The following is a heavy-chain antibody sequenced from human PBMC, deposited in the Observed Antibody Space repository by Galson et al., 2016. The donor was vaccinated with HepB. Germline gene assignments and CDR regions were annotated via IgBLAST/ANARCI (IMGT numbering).Heavy chain of an antibody. V-gene: IGHV3-30*18. Sequence: RLSCAASGFTFSSYGMHWVRQAPGKGLEWVAVISYDGGKKSYSDSVKGRFTISRDNSKNTLSLQMTSLRGDDSAVYYCAKDLDPGTVVTPTGVGYYYYGLDVWGQGTTVTVSS. CDR3: AKDLDPGTVVTPTGVGYYYYGLDV. CDR2: ISYDGGKK. D-gene: IGHD2-2*01. CDR1: GFTFSSYG. J-gene: IGHJ6*02.